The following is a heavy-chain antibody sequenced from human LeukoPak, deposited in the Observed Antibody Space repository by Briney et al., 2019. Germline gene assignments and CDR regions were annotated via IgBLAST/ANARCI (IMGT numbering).Heavy chain of an antibody. CDR3: ARAGSGTEGGFDY. V-gene: IGHV3-21*01. D-gene: IGHD3-10*01. Sequence: GGSLRLSCAASGFTFSSYNMNWVRQAPGKGLEWVSSITSTGSYTFYADSVKGRFTISRDNAKNSLYLQMNSLRAEDTAVYYCARAGSGTEGGFDYWGQGTLVTVSS. CDR1: GFTFSSYN. CDR2: ITSTGSYT. J-gene: IGHJ4*02.